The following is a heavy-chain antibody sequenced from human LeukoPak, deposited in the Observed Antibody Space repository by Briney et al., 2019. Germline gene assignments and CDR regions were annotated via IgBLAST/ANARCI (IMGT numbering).Heavy chain of an antibody. V-gene: IGHV5-10-1*01. J-gene: IGHJ4*02. D-gene: IGHD6-19*01. CDR1: GYSFTSYW. CDR2: IDPSDSYT. Sequence: RGESLKISCKGSGYSFTSYWISWVRQMPGKGLEWMGRIDPSDSYTNYSPSFQGHVTISADKSISTAYLQWSSLKASDTAMYYCARHRMQGIAVAASDYWAQGNPGHRLL. CDR3: ARHRMQGIAVAASDY.